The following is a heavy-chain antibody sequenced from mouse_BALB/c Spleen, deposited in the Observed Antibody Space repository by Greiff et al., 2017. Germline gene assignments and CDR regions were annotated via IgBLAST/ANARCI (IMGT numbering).Heavy chain of an antibody. V-gene: IGHV1-9*01. CDR2: ILPGSGST. Sequence: QVQLQQSGAELMRPGASVKISCKATGYTFSSYWIEWVKQRPGHGLEWIGEILPGSGSTNYNEKFKGKATFTADTSSNTAYMQLSSLTSEDSAVYYCARDYCNICYYAMDYWGQGTSVTVSS. D-gene: IGHD2-1*01. CDR3: ARDYCNICYYAMDY. J-gene: IGHJ4*01. CDR1: GYTFSSYW.